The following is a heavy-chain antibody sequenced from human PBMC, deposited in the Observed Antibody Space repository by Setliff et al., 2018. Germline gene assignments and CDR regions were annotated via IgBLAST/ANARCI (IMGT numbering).Heavy chain of an antibody. Sequence: GESLKISCAVSGFTFSSYAMSWVRQAPGKGLEWVSGISTSGVSTYYADSVKGRFTMSRDSSTNTLYLQMNSLRGEDTAVYYCAKDLSSNTAASYFFDLWGQGTQVTVSS. V-gene: IGHV3-23*01. CDR3: AKDLSSNTAASYFFDL. J-gene: IGHJ4*02. D-gene: IGHD5-18*01. CDR2: ISTSGVST. CDR1: GFTFSSYA.